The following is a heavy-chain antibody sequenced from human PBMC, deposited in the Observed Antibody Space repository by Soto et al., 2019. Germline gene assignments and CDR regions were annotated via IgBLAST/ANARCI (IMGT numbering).Heavy chain of an antibody. CDR1: GSAFGRYS. V-gene: IGHV1-69*13. D-gene: IGHD4-17*01. Sequence: GASVKVSCKASGSAFGRYSVSWVRQAPGQGLEWIGGVIPVFNTSNYSLKFQGRVAIFADLSTSTVFMELRSLRSEDTALYYCARGDEMTAVTIFEYWGQGTLVTAPQ. CDR2: VIPVFNTS. J-gene: IGHJ4*02. CDR3: ARGDEMTAVTIFEY.